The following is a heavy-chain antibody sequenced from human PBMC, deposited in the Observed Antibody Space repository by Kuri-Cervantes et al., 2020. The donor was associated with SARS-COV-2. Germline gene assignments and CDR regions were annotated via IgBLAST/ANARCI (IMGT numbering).Heavy chain of an antibody. J-gene: IGHJ4*02. Sequence: GESLKISCAASGFTFSSYAMCWVRQAPGKGLEWVAFVRSDGSNKHYTDSVKGRFTISRDNSKNTLYLQMNSLGPEDTAVYYCAKDDGGSFGLFDNWGQGILVTVSS. V-gene: IGHV3-30*02. CDR2: VRSDGSNK. CDR3: AKDDGGSFGLFDN. D-gene: IGHD1-26*01. CDR1: GFTFSSYA.